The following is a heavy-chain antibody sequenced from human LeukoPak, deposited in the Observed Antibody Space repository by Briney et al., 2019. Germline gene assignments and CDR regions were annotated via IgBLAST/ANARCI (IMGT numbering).Heavy chain of an antibody. V-gene: IGHV4-34*01. CDR1: GGSFSGYY. Sequence: SETLSLTCAVYGGSFSGYYWSWIRQPPGKGLEWIGEINHSGSTNYNPSLKSRVTISVDTSKNQFSLKLTSVTAADTAVYYCAGGIYDYYYMDVWGKGTTVTVSS. CDR3: AGGIYDYYYMDV. J-gene: IGHJ6*03. CDR2: INHSGST.